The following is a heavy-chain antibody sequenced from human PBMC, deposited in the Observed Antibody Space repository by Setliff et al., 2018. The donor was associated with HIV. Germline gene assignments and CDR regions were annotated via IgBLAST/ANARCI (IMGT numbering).Heavy chain of an antibody. D-gene: IGHD2-8*01. CDR3: ARAQAMLMDVPPFDS. Sequence: GESLKISCAASGFTFTSYEMNWVRQAPGRGLKWVSYISGTGKTTYYGDSVRGRFTMSRDNARSSVFLEMTDLRVEDTAIYYCARAQAMLMDVPPFDSWGPGSLVTVSS. J-gene: IGHJ4*02. CDR2: ISGTGKTT. V-gene: IGHV3-48*03. CDR1: GFTFTSYE.